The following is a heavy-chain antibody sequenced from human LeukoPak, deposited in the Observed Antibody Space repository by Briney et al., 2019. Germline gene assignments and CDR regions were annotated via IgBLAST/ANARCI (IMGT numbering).Heavy chain of an antibody. V-gene: IGHV7-4-1*02. Sequence: ASVKVSCKASGYTFTSYAMNWVRQAPGQGLEWMGWINTNTGNPTYAQGFTGRFVFSLDSSVSTAYLQISSLKAEDTAVYYCAREDCTGATCSVDYWGQGTLVTVSS. D-gene: IGHD2-15*01. J-gene: IGHJ4*02. CDR3: AREDCTGATCSVDY. CDR2: INTNTGNP. CDR1: GYTFTSYA.